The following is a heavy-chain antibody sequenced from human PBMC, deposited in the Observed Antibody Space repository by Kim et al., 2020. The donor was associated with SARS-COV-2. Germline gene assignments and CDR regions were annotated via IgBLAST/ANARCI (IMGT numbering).Heavy chain of an antibody. J-gene: IGHJ4*02. CDR1: GGTFSSYA. CDR2: IIPILGIA. CDR3: ARYGSGSSDFDY. D-gene: IGHD3-10*01. V-gene: IGHV1-69*04. Sequence: SVKVSCKASGGTFSSYAISWVRQAPGQGLEWMGRIIPILGIANYAQKFQGRVTITADKSTSTAYMELSSLRSEDTAVYYCARYGSGSSDFDYWGQGTLVTVSS.